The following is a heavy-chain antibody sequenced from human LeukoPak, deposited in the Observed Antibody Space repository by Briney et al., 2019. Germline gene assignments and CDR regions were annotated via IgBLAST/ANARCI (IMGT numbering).Heavy chain of an antibody. CDR1: GFTFSNYG. CDR2: IRYDGRIK. CDR3: ATRGTGYSSPLNY. Sequence: PWGSLRLSCTASGFTFSNYGMLRVRQAPGKGLEWVAFIRYDGRIKYYADSVKGRFTISRDNAKNSLFLQMNSLRAEDTAVYYCATRGTGYSSPLNYWGQGTLVTVSS. V-gene: IGHV3-30*02. J-gene: IGHJ4*02. D-gene: IGHD6-13*01.